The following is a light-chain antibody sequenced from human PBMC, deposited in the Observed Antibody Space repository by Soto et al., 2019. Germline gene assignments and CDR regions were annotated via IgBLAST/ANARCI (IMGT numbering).Light chain of an antibody. CDR2: DAS. CDR3: QQRYSWPRT. Sequence: EIVLTQSPDTVSVSPGERVTLSCRASQNIFSNYLAWYQQKPGQAPRLLIYDASNRATGIPARFSGSGPGTDFTLTISSLEPEDFAVYYCQQRYSWPRTFGQGTKVDIK. CDR1: QNIFSNY. V-gene: IGKV3D-11*02. J-gene: IGKJ1*01.